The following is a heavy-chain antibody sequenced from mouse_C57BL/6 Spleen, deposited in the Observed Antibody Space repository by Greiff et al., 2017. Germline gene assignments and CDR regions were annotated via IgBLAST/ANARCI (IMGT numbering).Heavy chain of an antibody. J-gene: IGHJ4*01. Sequence: QVHVKQSGAELVKPGASVKISCKASGYAFSSYWMNWVKQRPGKGLEWIGQIYPGDGDTNYNGKFKGKATLTADKSSSTAYMQLSSLTSEDSAVYFCARSGQLRLPFYAMDYWGQGTSVTVSS. CDR3: ARSGQLRLPFYAMDY. V-gene: IGHV1-80*01. D-gene: IGHD3-2*02. CDR1: GYAFSSYW. CDR2: IYPGDGDT.